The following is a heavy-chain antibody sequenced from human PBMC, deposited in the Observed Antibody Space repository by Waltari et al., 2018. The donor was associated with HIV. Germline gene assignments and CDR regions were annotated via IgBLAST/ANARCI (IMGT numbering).Heavy chain of an antibody. CDR1: GFTVGSSQ. J-gene: IGHJ6*02. CDR3: GRMMVRGVIMTGVDV. D-gene: IGHD3-10*01. Sequence: EVQLVETGGGLIQPGGSLGLSCVASGFTVGSSQRSWFRQAPGKGQEWVSVIYSVGTRYYTDSVKGRFTISRDESKNTVNLQLNSLRAEDTAVYYCGRMMVRGVIMTGVDVWGQGTTVIVSS. V-gene: IGHV3-53*02. CDR2: IYSVGTR.